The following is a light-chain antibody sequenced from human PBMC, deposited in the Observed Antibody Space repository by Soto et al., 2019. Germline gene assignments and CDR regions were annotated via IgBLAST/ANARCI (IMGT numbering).Light chain of an antibody. Sequence: IRMTQSPSSFSASTGDRVTITCRSSQGISSYLAWYQQKPGKAPKLLIYAASTLQSGVPSRFSGSGSGTDFTLTISCMQSEDFATYYCQQYYSYPRTFGQGTKLDIK. CDR1: QGISSY. CDR3: QQYYSYPRT. V-gene: IGKV1-8*01. J-gene: IGKJ2*01. CDR2: AAS.